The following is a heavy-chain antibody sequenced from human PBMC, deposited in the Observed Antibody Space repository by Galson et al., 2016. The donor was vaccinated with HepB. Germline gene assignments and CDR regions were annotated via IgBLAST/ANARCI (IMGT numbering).Heavy chain of an antibody. V-gene: IGHV1-2*02. D-gene: IGHD3-10*01. Sequence: SVKVSCKASGYTFTGYYMHWVRQAPGQGLEWMGWINPNSGVTNYAQKFQGRVTMTGDTSISTAYMELSRLRSDDTAFYYCARVPYYYHGGSHLYPSAFDIWGQGTMVTVSS. J-gene: IGHJ3*02. CDR1: GYTFTGYY. CDR2: INPNSGVT. CDR3: ARVPYYYHGGSHLYPSAFDI.